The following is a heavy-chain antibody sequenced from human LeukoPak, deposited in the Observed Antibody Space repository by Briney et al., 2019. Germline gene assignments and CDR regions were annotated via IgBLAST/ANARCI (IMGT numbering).Heavy chain of an antibody. CDR1: GFTFSSYA. CDR2: ISGSGGST. D-gene: IGHD3-22*01. V-gene: IGHV3-23*01. J-gene: IGHJ4*02. CDR3: AKAPITMIVLFDY. Sequence: GGSLRLPCAASGFTFSSYAMSWVRQAPGKGLERVSAISGSGGSTYYADSVKGRFTISRDNSKNTLYLQMNSLRAEDTAVYYCAKAPITMIVLFDYWGQGTLVTVSS.